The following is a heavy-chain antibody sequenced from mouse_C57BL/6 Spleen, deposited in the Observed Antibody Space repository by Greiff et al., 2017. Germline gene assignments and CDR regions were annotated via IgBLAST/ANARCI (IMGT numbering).Heavy chain of an antibody. CDR3: ASGYSNYERSFFDY. Sequence: QVQLQQPGAELVKPGASVKVSCKASGYTFTSYWMHWVKQRPGQGLEWIGRIHPSDSDTNYNQKFKGKATLTVDKSSSTAYMQLSSLTSEDSAVYYCASGYSNYERSFFDYWGQGTTLTVSS. D-gene: IGHD2-5*01. J-gene: IGHJ2*01. CDR2: IHPSDSDT. CDR1: GYTFTSYW. V-gene: IGHV1-74*01.